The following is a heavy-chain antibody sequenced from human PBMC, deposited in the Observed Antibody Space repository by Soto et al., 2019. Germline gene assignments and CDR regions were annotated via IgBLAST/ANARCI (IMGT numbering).Heavy chain of an antibody. V-gene: IGHV3-23*01. CDR1: GFTFSSYA. D-gene: IGHD6-25*01. CDR3: AKDSSGRDYYYYGMDV. J-gene: IGHJ6*02. CDR2: ISGSGGST. Sequence: GGSLRLSCAASGFTFSSYAMSWVRQAPGKGLEWVSAISGSGGSTYYADSVKGRFTISRDNSKNTLYLQMNSLRAEDTAVYYCAKDSSGRDYYYYGMDVWGQGTTVTVSS.